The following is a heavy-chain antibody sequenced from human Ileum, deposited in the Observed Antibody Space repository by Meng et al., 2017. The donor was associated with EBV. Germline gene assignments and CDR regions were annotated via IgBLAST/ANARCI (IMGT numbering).Heavy chain of an antibody. CDR2: IYHHGTT. Sequence: QVQPQESGPRLGKPSGTVSLTCAVSGGSIISSKCWSWVRQSPGTGLEWIGEIYHHGTTNYNPSLKSRVTISVDTSKNKFFLNLTSLTAADTAVYYCARLDSSGYYFGGWFDPWGQGILVTVSS. V-gene: IGHV4-4*02. CDR3: ARLDSSGYYFGGWFDP. J-gene: IGHJ5*02. D-gene: IGHD3-22*01. CDR1: GGSIISSKC.